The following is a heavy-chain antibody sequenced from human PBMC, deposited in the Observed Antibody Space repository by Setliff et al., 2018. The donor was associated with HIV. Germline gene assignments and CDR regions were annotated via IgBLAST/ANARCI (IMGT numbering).Heavy chain of an antibody. Sequence: SVKVSCKASGGSFRNYAINWVRQAPGQGLEWMGGIIPLLGTPNYAHKFQGRVTITADKYSSTVYMELSSLKSEDSAVFYCARDRSGIAVAAPDAFDVWG. D-gene: IGHD6-19*01. CDR2: IIPLLGTP. V-gene: IGHV1-69*06. CDR1: GGSFRNYA. CDR3: ARDRSGIAVAAPDAFDV. J-gene: IGHJ3*01.